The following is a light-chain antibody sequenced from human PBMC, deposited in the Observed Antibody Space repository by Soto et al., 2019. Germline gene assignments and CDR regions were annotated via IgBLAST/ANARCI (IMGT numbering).Light chain of an antibody. CDR3: SSYTSSSTRV. Sequence: QSALTQSASVSGSPGQSITISCTGTSSDVGGYKYVSWYQQHPGEAPKLMIYDVSNRPSGVSNRFSGSKSGNTASLTISGLQAEDEADYYCSSYTSSSTRVFGTGTKLTVL. J-gene: IGLJ1*01. CDR2: DVS. CDR1: SSDVGGYKY. V-gene: IGLV2-14*01.